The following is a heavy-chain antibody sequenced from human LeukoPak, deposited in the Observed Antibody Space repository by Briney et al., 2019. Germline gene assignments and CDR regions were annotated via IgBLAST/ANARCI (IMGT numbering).Heavy chain of an antibody. CDR3: AKGRDIYYDSSGYFDY. CDR2: ISSSSSYI. V-gene: IGHV3-21*01. J-gene: IGHJ4*02. Sequence: GGSLRLSCAATGFTFSSYSMNWVRQAPGKGLEWVSSISSSSSYIYYADSLKGRFTISRDNAKNSLYLQMNSLRAEDTAVYYCAKGRDIYYDSSGYFDYWGQGTLVTVSS. D-gene: IGHD3-22*01. CDR1: GFTFSSYS.